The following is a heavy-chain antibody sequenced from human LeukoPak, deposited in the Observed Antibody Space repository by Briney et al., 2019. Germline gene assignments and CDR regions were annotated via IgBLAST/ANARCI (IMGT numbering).Heavy chain of an antibody. J-gene: IGHJ4*02. CDR3: ARGGRSGWSPYYYFDY. Sequence: SETLSLTCAVYGGSFSGYYWSWIRQPPGKGLEWIGEINHSGSTNYNPSLKSRVTISVDTSKNQFSLKLSSVTAADTAVYYCARGGRSGWSPYYYFDYWGQGTLVTVSS. CDR1: GGSFSGYY. D-gene: IGHD6-19*01. V-gene: IGHV4-34*01. CDR2: INHSGST.